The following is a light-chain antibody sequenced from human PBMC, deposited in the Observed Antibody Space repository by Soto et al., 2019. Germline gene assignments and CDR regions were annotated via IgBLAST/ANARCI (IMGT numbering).Light chain of an antibody. CDR3: QQRSNWPLT. CDR1: QSVSSY. V-gene: IGKV3-11*01. Sequence: EIVLTQSPATLSLSPGERATLSCSASQSVSSYLAWYQQKPGQTPRLLTYDASNRATGSPARFSGSGSGTDFTLTISSLEPEDFGVYYCQQRSNWPLTFGGGTNVEIK. CDR2: DAS. J-gene: IGKJ4*01.